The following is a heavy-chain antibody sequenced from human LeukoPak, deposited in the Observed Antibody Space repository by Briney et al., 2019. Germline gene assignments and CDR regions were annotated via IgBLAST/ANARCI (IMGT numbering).Heavy chain of an antibody. J-gene: IGHJ4*02. CDR1: GYTFSSYD. CDR2: MNPNSGNT. Sequence: ASVKVSCKASGYTFSSYDINWVRQATGQGLEWMGWMNPNSGNTGYAQKFRGRVTMTTDTSTTTAYMELRSLRSDDTALYYCARDAESSSSLPSHLDYWGQGTLVTVSS. D-gene: IGHD6-6*01. CDR3: ARDAESSSSLPSHLDY. V-gene: IGHV1-8*01.